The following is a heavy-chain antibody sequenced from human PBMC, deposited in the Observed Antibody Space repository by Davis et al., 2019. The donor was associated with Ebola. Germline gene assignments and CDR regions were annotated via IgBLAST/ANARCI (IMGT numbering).Heavy chain of an antibody. CDR1: GFTFSGSA. Sequence: PGGSLRLSRAASGFTFSGSAMHWVRQASGKGLEWVGRIRSKANSYATAYAASVKGRFTISRDDSKNTAYLQMNSLKTEDTAVYYCTPSSSYGYDYWGQGTLVTVSS. CDR2: IRSKANSYAT. J-gene: IGHJ4*02. CDR3: TPSSSYGYDY. D-gene: IGHD6-13*01. V-gene: IGHV3-73*01.